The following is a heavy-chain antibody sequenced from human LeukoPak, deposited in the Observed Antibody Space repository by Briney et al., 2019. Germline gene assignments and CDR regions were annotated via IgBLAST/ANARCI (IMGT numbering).Heavy chain of an antibody. V-gene: IGHV4-59*08. CDR2: IYDSGST. CDR1: GGSISSYY. J-gene: IGHJ4*02. D-gene: IGHD3-9*01. CDR3: ARRGILTGYYFFDY. Sequence: SETLSLTCTVSGGSISSYYWSWIRQPPGKGLEWIGYIYDSGSTNYNPSLKSRVTISVDTSKNQFSLKLSSVTAADTAVYYCARRGILTGYYFFDYWGQGTLVTVSS.